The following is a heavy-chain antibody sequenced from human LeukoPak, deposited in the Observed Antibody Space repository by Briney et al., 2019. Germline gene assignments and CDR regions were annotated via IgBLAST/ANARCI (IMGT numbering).Heavy chain of an antibody. CDR2: ISAYNGNT. CDR3: AESGAYCGGDCYSGSFDY. D-gene: IGHD2-21*01. CDR1: GYTFTSYG. J-gene: IGHJ4*02. Sequence: ASVKVSCKASGYTFTSYGISWVRQAPGQGLEWMGWISAYNGNTNYAQKLQGRVTMTTDTSTSTAYMELSSLRSEDTAVYYCAESGAYCGGDCYSGSFDYWGQGTLVTVSS. V-gene: IGHV1-18*01.